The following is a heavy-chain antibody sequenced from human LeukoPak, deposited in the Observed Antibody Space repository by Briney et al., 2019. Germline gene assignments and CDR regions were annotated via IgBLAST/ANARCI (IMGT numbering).Heavy chain of an antibody. J-gene: IGHJ4*02. CDR1: GYTFTGYY. V-gene: IGHV1-2*02. CDR2: INPNSGGT. Sequence: PGGSLRLSCTASGYTFTGYYMHWVRQAPGQGLEWMGWINPNSGGTKYAQRFQGRVTVTRDTSISTVYTELSRLRSDDTAVYYCARWGKYYYDSSGYYYWGQGTLVSVSS. CDR3: ARWGKYYYDSSGYYY. D-gene: IGHD3-22*01.